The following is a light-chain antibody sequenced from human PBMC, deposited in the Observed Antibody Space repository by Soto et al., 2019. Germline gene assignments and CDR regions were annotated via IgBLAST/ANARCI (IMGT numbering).Light chain of an antibody. J-gene: IGLJ1*01. CDR2: EVS. CDR3: SSFTSGSTL. Sequence: QSALTQPDSVSGSPGQSITISCTGTSSDVGGYNFVSWYQQHPGKAPKLMIYEVSNRPSGVSNRFSGSKSGNTASLTISGLQAEDEADYYCSSFTSGSTLFGTGTKLTV. CDR1: SSDVGGYNF. V-gene: IGLV2-14*01.